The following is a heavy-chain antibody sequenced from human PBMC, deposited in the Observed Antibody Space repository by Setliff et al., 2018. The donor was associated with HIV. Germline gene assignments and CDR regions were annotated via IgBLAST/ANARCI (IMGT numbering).Heavy chain of an antibody. Sequence: ASVKVSCKASGYTFTSYGISWVRQAPGQGLEWMGWISGYNGNTNYAQKLQGRVTMTTDTSTSTAYMELRSLRSDDTAVYYCARRTYYDSAGYWDYWYFDLWGRGTLVTVSS. CDR3: ARRTYYDSAGYWDYWYFDL. J-gene: IGHJ2*01. CDR1: GYTFTSYG. V-gene: IGHV1-18*01. D-gene: IGHD3-22*01. CDR2: ISGYNGNT.